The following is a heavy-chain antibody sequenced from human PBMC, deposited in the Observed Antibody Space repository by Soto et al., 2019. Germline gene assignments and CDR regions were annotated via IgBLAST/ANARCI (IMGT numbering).Heavy chain of an antibody. CDR1: GEGKESSA. CDR3: ARDFHMFSSLRIDY. Sequence: GASVEVCWEECGEGKESSARRWVRQANGQRLEWMGWINAGNGNTKYSQKFQGRVTITRDTSASTAYMELSSLRSEDTAVYYCARDFHMFSSLRIDYWGQGTLVTVFS. D-gene: IGHD3-10*02. V-gene: IGHV1-3*01. CDR2: INAGNGNT. J-gene: IGHJ4*02.